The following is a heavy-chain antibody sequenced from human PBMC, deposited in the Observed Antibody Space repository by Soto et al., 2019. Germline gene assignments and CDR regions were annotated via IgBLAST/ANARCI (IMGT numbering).Heavy chain of an antibody. V-gene: IGHV3-30-3*01. D-gene: IGHD2-8*02. CDR3: AGSTGWFDP. J-gene: IGHJ5*02. CDR2: ISYDGSNK. CDR1: GFTFSSYA. Sequence: GGSLRLSCAASGFTFSSYAMHWVRQAPGKGLEWVAVISYDGSNKYYADSVKGRFTISRDNSKNTLYLQMNSLRAEDTAVYYCAGSTGWFDPWGQGTLVTVS.